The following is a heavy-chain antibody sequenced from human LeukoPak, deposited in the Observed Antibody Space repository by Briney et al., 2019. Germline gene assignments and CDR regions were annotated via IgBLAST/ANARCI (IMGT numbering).Heavy chain of an antibody. Sequence: SETLSLTCAVSGGSISSYYWSWIRQPPGKGLEWIGYIYYSGSTNYNPSLKSRVTISVDTSKNQFSLKLSSVTAADTAVYYCARGGRGGLDYWGQGTLVTVSS. CDR2: IYYSGST. D-gene: IGHD2-15*01. CDR3: ARGGRGGLDY. V-gene: IGHV4-59*01. CDR1: GGSISSYY. J-gene: IGHJ4*02.